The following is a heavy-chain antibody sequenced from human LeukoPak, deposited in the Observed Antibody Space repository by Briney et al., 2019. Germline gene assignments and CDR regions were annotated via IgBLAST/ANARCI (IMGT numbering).Heavy chain of an antibody. CDR2: IDSAGDT. Sequence: GGSLRLSCAASGFSFNNYDIHWVRQASGKGLEWVSAIDSAGDTYYPGSVKGRFIISRENAKNSLFLQMNSLRDEDTAVYYCARGGGSGTYYFDYWGQGTLVTVSS. CDR3: ARGGGSGTYYFDY. V-gene: IGHV3-13*01. CDR1: GFSFNNYD. J-gene: IGHJ4*02. D-gene: IGHD3-10*01.